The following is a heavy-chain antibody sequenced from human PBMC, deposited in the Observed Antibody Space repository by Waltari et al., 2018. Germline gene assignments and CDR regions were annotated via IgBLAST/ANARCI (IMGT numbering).Heavy chain of an antibody. V-gene: IGHV3-7*01. D-gene: IGHD3-10*01. CDR2: IKQDGSEK. J-gene: IGHJ3*02. CDR1: GCTFSSYW. CDR3: AREGGSDAFDI. Sequence: EVQLVESGGGLVQPWGSLRLSCAASGCTFSSYWMSWGRQAPGEGLEWVANIKQDGSEKYYVDSVKGRFTISRDNAKNSLYLQMNSLRAEDTAVYYCAREGGSDAFDIWGQGTMVTVSS.